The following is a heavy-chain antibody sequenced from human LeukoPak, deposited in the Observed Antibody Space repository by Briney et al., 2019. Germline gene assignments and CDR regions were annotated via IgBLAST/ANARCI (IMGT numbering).Heavy chain of an antibody. CDR1: GASISGSGYY. CDR3: AKSGGYGLIDY. J-gene: IGHJ4*02. Sequence: SETLPLTCAVSGASISGSGYYLGWIRQPPGKGLEWIGNIYYTGNTYYNASLQSRVTISIDTSKNQFSLRLNSVTAADTAMYYCAKSGGYGLIDYWGQGTLVTVSS. V-gene: IGHV4-39*01. CDR2: IYYTGNT. D-gene: IGHD1-26*01.